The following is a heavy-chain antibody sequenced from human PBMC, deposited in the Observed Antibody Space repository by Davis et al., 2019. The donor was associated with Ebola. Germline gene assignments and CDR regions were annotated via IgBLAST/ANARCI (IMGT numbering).Heavy chain of an antibody. V-gene: IGHV3-74*01. J-gene: IGHJ4*02. CDR3: AKQRGVGAIDYDY. Sequence: ESLKTPCPASGFTFSRYWMHCVRQSPGTGLVWVSRINSDGSSTTYADSVKGRFTISTDNPKNTLYLQMNSLRADDTAVYDCAKQRGVGAIDYDYWGRGTVVSVSS. D-gene: IGHD1-26*01. CDR1: GFTFSRYW. CDR2: INSDGSST.